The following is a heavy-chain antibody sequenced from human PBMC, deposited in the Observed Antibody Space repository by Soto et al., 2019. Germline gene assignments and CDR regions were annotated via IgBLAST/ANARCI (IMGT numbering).Heavy chain of an antibody. Sequence: SGPTLVNPTQTLTLTCTFSGFSLSSTRVAVGWIRQPPGKALEWLALIYWDDDKRYSPFLKSRLTITKDTSKNQVVLTMPIMDPVDTATYYCAHSVVAGLGYYFHHCGQGTLVNVSS. J-gene: IGHJ4*02. V-gene: IGHV2-5*02. CDR1: GFSLSSTRVA. CDR3: AHSVVAGLGYYFHH. CDR2: IYWDDDK. D-gene: IGHD6-19*01.